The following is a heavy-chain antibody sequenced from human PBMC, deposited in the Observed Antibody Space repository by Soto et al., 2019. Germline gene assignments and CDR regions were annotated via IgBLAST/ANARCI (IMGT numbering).Heavy chain of an antibody. CDR2: IYHSGST. J-gene: IGHJ6*02. Sequence: QLQLQESGSGLVTPSQTLSLTCAVSGGSISSDNDSWSWIRQPPGKGLEWIAYIYHSGSTYYNPSLESRVTMSGARSKNQCSLRLSSVTAADTAVYYCARANYSHGMDVWGQGTTVTVSS. CDR1: GGSISSDNDS. D-gene: IGHD2-21*01. CDR3: ARANYSHGMDV. V-gene: IGHV4-30-2*01.